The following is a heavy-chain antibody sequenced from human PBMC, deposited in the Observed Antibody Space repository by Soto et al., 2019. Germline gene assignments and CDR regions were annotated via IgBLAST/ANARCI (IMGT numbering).Heavy chain of an antibody. Sequence: QITLKESGPTLVKPTQTLTLTCTFSGFTLSTSGVGVGWIRQPPGKALEWLALIYWNDDKRYSPSLKSRLTITKVTSKNQVVLTMTNMDPVDTATYYCAHNNYDFWSENWFDPWGQGTLVTVSS. CDR2: IYWNDDK. CDR3: AHNNYDFWSENWFDP. J-gene: IGHJ5*02. CDR1: GFTLSTSGVG. D-gene: IGHD3-3*01. V-gene: IGHV2-5*01.